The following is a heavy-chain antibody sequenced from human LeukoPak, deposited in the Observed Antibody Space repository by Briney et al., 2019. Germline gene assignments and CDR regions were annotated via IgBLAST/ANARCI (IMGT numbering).Heavy chain of an antibody. D-gene: IGHD2-2*01. Sequence: ASVKVSCKASGGTFSSYAISWVRQAPGQGLEWMGGIIPIFGTANYAQKFQGRVTITADESTSTAYMELSSLRSEDTAVYYCARAVGVVPAAMDYYYYYMDVWGKGTTVTVSS. CDR3: ARAVGVVPAAMDYYYYYMDV. J-gene: IGHJ6*03. V-gene: IGHV1-69*13. CDR2: IIPIFGTA. CDR1: GGTFSSYA.